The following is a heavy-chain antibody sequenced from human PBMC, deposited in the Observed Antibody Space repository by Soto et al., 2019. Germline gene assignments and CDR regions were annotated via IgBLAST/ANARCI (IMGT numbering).Heavy chain of an antibody. J-gene: IGHJ6*02. Sequence: GGSLRLSCVASGFNFGTYAIHWVRQAPGKGLQWVALIAYDGINTYYADSVKGRFTISRDNAKDSLYLQMNSLRAEDTAVYYCAREVVVFGVIIPTPMDVWGQGTTVTVSS. CDR3: AREVVVFGVIIPTPMDV. V-gene: IGHV3-30-3*01. CDR1: GFNFGTYA. CDR2: IAYDGINT. D-gene: IGHD3-22*01.